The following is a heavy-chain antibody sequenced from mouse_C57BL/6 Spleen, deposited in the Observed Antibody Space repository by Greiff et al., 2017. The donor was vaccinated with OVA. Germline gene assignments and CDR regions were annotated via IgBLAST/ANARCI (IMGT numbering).Heavy chain of an antibody. D-gene: IGHD1-1*01. J-gene: IGHJ4*01. CDR2: IYPSDSET. Sequence: VQLQQPGAELVRPGSSVKLSCKASGYTFTSYWMDWVKQRPGQGLEWIGNIYPSDSETHYNQKFKDKATLTVDKSSSTAYMQLSSLTSEDSAVYYCARGYYGSSLYAMDYWGQGTSVTVSS. CDR1: GYTFTSYW. CDR3: ARGYYGSSLYAMDY. V-gene: IGHV1-61*01.